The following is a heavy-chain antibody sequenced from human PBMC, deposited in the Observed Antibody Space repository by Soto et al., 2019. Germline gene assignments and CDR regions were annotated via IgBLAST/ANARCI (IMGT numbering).Heavy chain of an antibody. Sequence: QVPLVQSGGEVKKPGSTVKVSCKAPGDTFSSHVISWVRQAPGQGLEWMGGIIPILGTTNYAQKFQGRVTITADEVTSTAYMEVTRLRIEDTAVYYCAREMASVKVGLDVWGQGTTVTVSS. V-gene: IGHV1-69*01. D-gene: IGHD4-17*01. CDR1: GDTFSSHV. CDR3: AREMASVKVGLDV. J-gene: IGHJ6*02. CDR2: IIPILGTT.